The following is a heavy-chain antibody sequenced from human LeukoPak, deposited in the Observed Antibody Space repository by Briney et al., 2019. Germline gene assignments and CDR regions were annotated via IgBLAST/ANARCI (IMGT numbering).Heavy chain of an antibody. CDR1: GFTVSSNY. CDR2: IYSGGST. V-gene: IGHV3-66*02. CDR3: ARDLDSSLDY. Sequence: GGSLRLSCAASGFTVSSNYMSWVRQAPGKGLEWVSVIYSGGSTCYADSVKGRFTITRDNSKNTLYLQMNSLRAEDTAVYYCARDLDSSLDYWGQGTLVTVSS. D-gene: IGHD3/OR15-3a*01. J-gene: IGHJ4*02.